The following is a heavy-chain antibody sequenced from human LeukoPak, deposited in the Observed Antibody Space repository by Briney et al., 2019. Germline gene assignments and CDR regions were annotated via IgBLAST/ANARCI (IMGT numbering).Heavy chain of an antibody. CDR3: ARHCCSGPAKRVFDI. CDR1: GGSIIGSDYH. Sequence: PSETLSLTCTVSGGSIIGSDYHWGWVRQPPGKGLEWIGTISYSGNTDYNPSLRSRVTMSVDTSNNQFSLRLGPVTAADTAVYHCARHCCSGPAKRVFDIWGQGTMVTVSS. J-gene: IGHJ3*02. CDR2: ISYSGNT. V-gene: IGHV4-39*01. D-gene: IGHD2-15*01.